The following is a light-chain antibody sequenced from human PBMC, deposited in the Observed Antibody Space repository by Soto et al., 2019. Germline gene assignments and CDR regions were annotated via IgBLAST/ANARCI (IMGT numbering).Light chain of an antibody. CDR2: LGS. V-gene: IGKV2-28*01. CDR3: MQALQTPYT. J-gene: IGKJ2*01. CDR1: QRLLHSNGNTF. Sequence: EIVMTQSPPSLTVTPGEPASISCRSSQRLLHSNGNTFLDWYVQKPGQSPQLLIYLGSNRASGGPDRVSGREAGTDCTQKISRVEAEDVGVYYCMQALQTPYTFGRGTKLEIK.